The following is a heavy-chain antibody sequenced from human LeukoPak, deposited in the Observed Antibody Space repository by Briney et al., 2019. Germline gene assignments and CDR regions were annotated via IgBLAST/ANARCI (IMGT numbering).Heavy chain of an antibody. Sequence: SVKVSCKASGGTFSSYAISWVRQAPGQGLEWMGGIIPIFGTANYAQKFQGRVSITTDESTSTAYMELSGLRSEDTAVYYCARGGGTAMDSWGYYYYMDVWGKGTTVTVSS. D-gene: IGHD5-18*01. V-gene: IGHV1-69*05. J-gene: IGHJ6*03. CDR3: ARGGGTAMDSWGYYYYMDV. CDR2: IIPIFGTA. CDR1: GGTFSSYA.